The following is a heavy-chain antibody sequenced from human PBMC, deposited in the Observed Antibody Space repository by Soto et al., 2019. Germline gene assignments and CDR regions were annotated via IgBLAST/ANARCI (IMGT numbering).Heavy chain of an antibody. V-gene: IGHV3-9*02. Sequence: EVQLVESGGGLVQPGRSLRLSCVASGFIADDYAMHWVRQAPGKGLEWVSGISSNSATINYADSVKGRFTISRDNAKDSLFLQMNSLRPEDTAFYYCVKDMKWGGMTTIHYFDSWGQGTLVTVSS. CDR1: GFIADDYA. J-gene: IGHJ4*02. CDR2: ISSNSATI. D-gene: IGHD4-17*01. CDR3: VKDMKWGGMTTIHYFDS.